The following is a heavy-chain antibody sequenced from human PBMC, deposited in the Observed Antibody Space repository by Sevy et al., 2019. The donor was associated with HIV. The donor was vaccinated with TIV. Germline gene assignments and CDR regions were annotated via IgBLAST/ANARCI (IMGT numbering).Heavy chain of an antibody. CDR1: VASVSSGKYY. Sequence: SETLSLTCNVSVASVSSGKYYWTWIRQPPGMDLEWIGHVSYSGRTNYNPSLKSRVTISEDTSKNQFSLSLNSVTAADTATYYCAREIYFYENSGFYYFDSWGLGILVTVSS. CDR3: AREIYFYENSGFYYFDS. D-gene: IGHD3-22*01. V-gene: IGHV4-61*01. CDR2: VSYSGRT. J-gene: IGHJ4*02.